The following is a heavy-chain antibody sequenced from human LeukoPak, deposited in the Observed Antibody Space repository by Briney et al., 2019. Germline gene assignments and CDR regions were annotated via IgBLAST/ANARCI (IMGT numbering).Heavy chain of an antibody. V-gene: IGHV4-4*07. J-gene: IGHJ2*01. CDR1: SGSISSYY. CDR3: ARDDYSNSYWYFNL. D-gene: IGHD4-11*01. Sequence: PSETLSLTCTVSSGSISSYYWSWIRQPAGKGLEWIGRIYTSGGTNYNPALKSRVTMSVDTSKSQFSLKLKSVTAADTAVYYCARDDYSNSYWYFNLWGRGTLVTVSS. CDR2: IYTSGGT.